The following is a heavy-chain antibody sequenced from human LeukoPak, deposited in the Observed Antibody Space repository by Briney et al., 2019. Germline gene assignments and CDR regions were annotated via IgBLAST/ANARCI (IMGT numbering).Heavy chain of an antibody. V-gene: IGHV1-69*04. CDR1: GGTFSSYA. D-gene: IGHD4-23*01. Sequence: SVKVSCKASGGTFSSYAISWVRQAPGQGLEWMGRIIPILGIANYAQKFQGRVTITADKSTSTAYMELSSLRSEDTAVYYCARDYYGGNSGGGYWGQGTLVTVSS. CDR2: IIPILGIA. J-gene: IGHJ4*02. CDR3: ARDYYGGNSGGGY.